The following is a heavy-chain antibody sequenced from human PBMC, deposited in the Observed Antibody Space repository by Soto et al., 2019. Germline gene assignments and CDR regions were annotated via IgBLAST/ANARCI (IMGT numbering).Heavy chain of an antibody. J-gene: IGHJ4*02. CDR3: EVTTGY. CDR2: VSPENRNA. D-gene: IGHD4-17*01. V-gene: IGHV1-8*01. CDR1: GYTFTEYD. Sequence: ASVKVSCKTSGYTFTEYDINSVRQAPGQGLEYMGWVSPENRNAGYAPQFRGRVSMTADTSINTVYLELTTLTYEDTAVYYCEVTTGYWGQGTMVTVSS.